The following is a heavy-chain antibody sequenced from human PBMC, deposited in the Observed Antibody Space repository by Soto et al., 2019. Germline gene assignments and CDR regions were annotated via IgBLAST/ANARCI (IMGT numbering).Heavy chain of an antibody. D-gene: IGHD3-10*01. J-gene: IGHJ4*02. Sequence: SETLSLTCTVSGGSISSGGYYWSWIRQHPGKGLEWIGYIYYSGSTYYNPSLKSRVTISVDTSKNQFSLKLSSVTAADTAVYYCARDSLLLWFGESTLWGQGTLVTVSS. CDR2: IYYSGST. CDR1: GGSISSGGYY. V-gene: IGHV4-31*03. CDR3: ARDSLLLWFGESTL.